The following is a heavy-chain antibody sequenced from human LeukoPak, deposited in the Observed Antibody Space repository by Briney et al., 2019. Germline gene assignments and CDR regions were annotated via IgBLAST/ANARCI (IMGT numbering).Heavy chain of an antibody. CDR2: IYSGGST. D-gene: IGHD2-8*02. Sequence: GGSLRLSCAASEFSVGSNYMTWVRQAPGKGLEWVSLIYSGGSTYYADSVKGRFTISRDNSKSTLSLQMNSLRAEDTAIYYCATYRQVLLPFESWGQGTLVTVSS. CDR1: EFSVGSNY. CDR3: ATYRQVLLPFES. V-gene: IGHV3-66*01. J-gene: IGHJ4*02.